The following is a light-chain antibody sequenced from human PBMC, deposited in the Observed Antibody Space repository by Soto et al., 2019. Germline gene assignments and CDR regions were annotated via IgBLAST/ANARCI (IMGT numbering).Light chain of an antibody. V-gene: IGLV2-14*01. CDR3: ASYTTSSTYV. Sequence: SALTQSAPVSGSPGQSITISCTGTSSDVGGYNYVSWYQQYPGKAPKFIIYDVANRPSGVSNRFSGSKSGNTASLTISGLQAEDEADYYCASYTTSSTYVFGTGTKLTVL. CDR2: DVA. J-gene: IGLJ1*01. CDR1: SSDVGGYNY.